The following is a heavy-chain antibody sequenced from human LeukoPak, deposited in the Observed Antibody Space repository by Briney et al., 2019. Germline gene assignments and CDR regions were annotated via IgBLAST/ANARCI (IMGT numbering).Heavy chain of an antibody. V-gene: IGHV3-43*01. Sequence: GGSLRLSCAASGFTFDYYTMHGVRQAPAKGLEGVSLIGWDCGGTYYADSVKDRFTISRHNSKNSLYLQMNSLKTEDSAFYYCVKDKSGDGYNNYFDYWGQGTLVTVSS. J-gene: IGHJ4*02. CDR3: VKDKSGDGYNNYFDY. CDR1: GFTFDYYT. D-gene: IGHD5-24*01. CDR2: IGWDCGGT.